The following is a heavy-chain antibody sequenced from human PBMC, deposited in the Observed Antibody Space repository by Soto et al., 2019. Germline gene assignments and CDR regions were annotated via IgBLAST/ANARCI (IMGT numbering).Heavy chain of an antibody. CDR3: TKNSAYALDY. Sequence: QVQRQESGPGLVKPSGTLSLSCAVSGGAVGNNNWWSWVRQSPGNGLEWIGEIHHSGGTSYNPSLESRATSSVDKSKNELSLRLNYVTAADTAVYYCTKNSAYALDYWGLGILVTVSS. V-gene: IGHV4-4*02. J-gene: IGHJ4*02. CDR2: IHHSGGT. CDR1: GGAVGNNNW. D-gene: IGHD5-12*01.